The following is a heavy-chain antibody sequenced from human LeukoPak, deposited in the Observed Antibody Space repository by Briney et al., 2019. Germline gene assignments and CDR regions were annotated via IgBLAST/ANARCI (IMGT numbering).Heavy chain of an antibody. D-gene: IGHD5-24*01. J-gene: IGHJ4*02. Sequence: DPGGSLRLSCAASGFTFSDYYMSWIRQPPGKGLEWIGEINHSGSTNYNPSLKSRVTISVDTSKNQFSLKLNSVTAADTAVYYCAQISARDGLNLDYWGQGTLVTVSS. CDR3: AQISARDGLNLDY. CDR1: GFTFSDYY. CDR2: INHSGST. V-gene: IGHV4-34*08.